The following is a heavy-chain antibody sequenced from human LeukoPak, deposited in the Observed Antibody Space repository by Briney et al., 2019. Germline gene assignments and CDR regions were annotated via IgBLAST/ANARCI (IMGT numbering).Heavy chain of an antibody. D-gene: IGHD7-27*01. J-gene: IGHJ4*02. V-gene: IGHV1-46*01. CDR1: GYTFTSYH. Sequence: ASVKVSCKASGYTFTSYHMHWVRQAPGQGLEWMGIINPSGGSTSYAQKFQGRVTMTRDMATSTVYMELSSLRSEDTAVYYCARALGHPRDDYWGQGTLVTVSS. CDR2: INPSGGST. CDR3: ARALGHPRDDY.